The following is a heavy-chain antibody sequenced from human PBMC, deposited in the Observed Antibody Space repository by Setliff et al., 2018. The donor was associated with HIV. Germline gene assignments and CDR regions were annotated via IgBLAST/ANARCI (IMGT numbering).Heavy chain of an antibody. CDR2: INHSGRT. V-gene: IGHV4-34*01. CDR1: GGSFSGYH. J-gene: IGHJ4*02. Sequence: SETLSLTCAVYGGSFSGYHWNWIRQPPGKGLEWIGEINHSGRTNYNPSLKSRVTISVDTSKNQFSLKLRSVTAADTAVYYSARTKADGYNGVFDSWGQGTLVTVSS. D-gene: IGHD5-12*01. CDR3: ARTKADGYNGVFDS.